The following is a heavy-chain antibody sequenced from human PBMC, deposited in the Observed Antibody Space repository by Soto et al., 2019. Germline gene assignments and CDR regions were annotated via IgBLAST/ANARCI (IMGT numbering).Heavy chain of an antibody. CDR2: IIPIFGTA. CDR3: ARNYGDYSEGPYYFDY. J-gene: IGHJ4*02. D-gene: IGHD4-17*01. V-gene: IGHV1-69*01. Sequence: QVQLVQSGAEVRKPGSSVKVSCKASGGTFSSYAISWVRQAPGQGLEWMGGIIPIFGTANYAQKFQGRVTITADESTSTAYMELISLRSEDTAVYYCARNYGDYSEGPYYFDYWGQGTLVTVSS. CDR1: GGTFSSYA.